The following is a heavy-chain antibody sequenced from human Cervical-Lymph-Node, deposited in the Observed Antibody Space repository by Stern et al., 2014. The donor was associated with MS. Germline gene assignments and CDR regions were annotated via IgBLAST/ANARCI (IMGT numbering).Heavy chain of an antibody. CDR1: GYTFTSYY. CDR2: INPSGGRP. Sequence: QVQLVQSRAEVKKPGASVKVSCKASGYTFTSYYMHWVRQAPGQGLEWVGIINPSGGRPSYAQKVQGRVTMTRDTSTSTVYMELSSLRSEDTAVYYCAREVAGHRLGMMDVWGQGTTVTVSS. V-gene: IGHV1-46*01. CDR3: AREVAGHRLGMMDV. D-gene: IGHD6-19*01. J-gene: IGHJ6*02.